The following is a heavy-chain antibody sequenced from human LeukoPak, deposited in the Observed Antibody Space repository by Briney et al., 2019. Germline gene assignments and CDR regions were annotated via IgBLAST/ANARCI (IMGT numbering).Heavy chain of an antibody. V-gene: IGHV4-38-2*02. D-gene: IGHD2-2*01. CDR3: AKGIKCSSLSCDAFGP. CDR2: IYHTGST. Sequence: SETLSLTCTVSGDSISSGYYWGWLRQSPGKGLEWIGSIYHTGSTNYNPSLHRRVTMSVDTSKSQFSLSLRSVTAADAAVYYCAKGIKCSSLSCDAFGPWGQGTPVTVSS. CDR1: GDSISSGYY. J-gene: IGHJ5*02.